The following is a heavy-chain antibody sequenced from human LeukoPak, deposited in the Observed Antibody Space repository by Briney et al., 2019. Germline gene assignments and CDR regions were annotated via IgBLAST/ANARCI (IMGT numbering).Heavy chain of an antibody. D-gene: IGHD5-24*01. Sequence: GGSLRLSCTASGFTFSSYWIHWVRQAPGKGLVWVSRINSDGGSTSYADSVKGRFAISRDNAKNTLYLQMNSLRAEDTAVYYCARRIQGMAPYYFDYWGQGTLVTVSS. CDR2: INSDGGST. V-gene: IGHV3-74*01. CDR1: GFTFSSYW. CDR3: ARRIQGMAPYYFDY. J-gene: IGHJ4*02.